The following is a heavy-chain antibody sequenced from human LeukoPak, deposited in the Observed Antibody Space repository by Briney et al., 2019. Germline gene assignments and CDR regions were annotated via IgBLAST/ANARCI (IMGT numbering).Heavy chain of an antibody. CDR3: ASGEAITMVRGVGHKEGYFDY. CDR2: IIPIFGTA. CDR1: GGTFSSYA. J-gene: IGHJ4*02. V-gene: IGHV1-69*13. Sequence: SVKVFCKASGGTFSSYAISWVRQAPGQGLEWMGGIIPIFGTANYAQKFQGRVTITADESTSTAYMELSSLRSEDTAVYYCASGEAITMVRGVGHKEGYFDYWGQGTLVTVSS. D-gene: IGHD3-10*01.